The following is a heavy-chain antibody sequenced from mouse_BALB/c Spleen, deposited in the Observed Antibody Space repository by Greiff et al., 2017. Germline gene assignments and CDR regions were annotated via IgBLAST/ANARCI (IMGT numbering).Heavy chain of an antibody. V-gene: IGHV5-9-4*01. D-gene: IGHD2-1*01. CDR2: ISSGGSYT. Sequence: EVQLVESGGGLVKPGGSLKLSCAASGFTFSSYAMSWVRQSPEKRLEWVAEISSGGSYTYYPDTVTGRFTISRDNAKNTLYLEMSSLRSEDTAMYYCARCYGKMMDYWGQGTSVTVSS. CDR3: ARCYGKMMDY. CDR1: GFTFSSYA. J-gene: IGHJ4*01.